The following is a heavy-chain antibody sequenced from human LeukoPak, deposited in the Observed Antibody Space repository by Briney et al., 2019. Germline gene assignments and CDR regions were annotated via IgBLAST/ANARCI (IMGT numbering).Heavy chain of an antibody. CDR2: IIPIFGTA. CDR1: GGTFSSYA. Sequence: SVKGSCKASGGTFSSYAISWVRQAPGQGLEWMGGIIPIFGTANYAQKFQGRVTITADESTSTAYMELSSLRSEDTAVYYCASLGDPTGTVDYWGQGTLVTVSS. V-gene: IGHV1-69*13. J-gene: IGHJ4*02. CDR3: ASLGDPTGTVDY. D-gene: IGHD1-1*01.